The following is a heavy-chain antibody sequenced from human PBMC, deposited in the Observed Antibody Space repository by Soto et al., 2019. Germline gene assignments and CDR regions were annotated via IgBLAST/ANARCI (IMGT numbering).Heavy chain of an antibody. D-gene: IGHD6-19*01. V-gene: IGHV3-48*03. J-gene: IGHJ4*02. CDR1: EFTFSSYE. CDR3: ARETESSGANY. CDR2: ISSSGSTI. Sequence: GGSLRLSCAASEFTFSSYEMNWVRQAPGKGLEWVSYISSSGSTIYYADSVKGRFTTSRDNAKNSLYLQMNSLRAEDTAVYYCARETESSGANYWGQGTLVTVSS.